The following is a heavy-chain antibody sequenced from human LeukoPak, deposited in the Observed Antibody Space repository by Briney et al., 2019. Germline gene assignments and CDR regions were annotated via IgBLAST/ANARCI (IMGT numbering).Heavy chain of an antibody. J-gene: IGHJ3*02. CDR2: IYYSGST. CDR1: GGSISSYY. CDR3: ARTTYGDDAFEI. Sequence: SSETLSLTCTVSGGSISSYYWSWIRQPPGKGLEWIGYIYYSGSTNYNPSLKSRVTLSVDTSKNHFSLKVTPVTAADTAVYFCARTTYGDDAFEIWGQGTMVTVSS. D-gene: IGHD4-17*01. V-gene: IGHV4-59*01.